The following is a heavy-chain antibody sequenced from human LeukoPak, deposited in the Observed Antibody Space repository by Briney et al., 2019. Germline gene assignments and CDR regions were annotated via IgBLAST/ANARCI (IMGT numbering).Heavy chain of an antibody. CDR2: ISSSSSYI. CDR3: ARGLRAETYDAFDI. CDR1: GFTFSSYA. D-gene: IGHD4-17*01. Sequence: PGGSLRLSCAASGFTFSSYAMSWVRQAPGKGLEWVSAISSSSSYIYYADSVKGRFTISRDNAKNSLYLQMNSLRAEDTAVYYCARGLRAETYDAFDIWGQGTMVTVSS. J-gene: IGHJ3*02. V-gene: IGHV3-21*01.